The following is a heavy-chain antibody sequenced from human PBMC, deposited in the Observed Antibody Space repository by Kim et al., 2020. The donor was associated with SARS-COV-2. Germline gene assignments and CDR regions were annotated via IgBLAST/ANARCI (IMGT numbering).Heavy chain of an antibody. CDR3: AKNPTSSRLGLDS. CDR2: IYYTGST. D-gene: IGHD3-10*01. J-gene: IGHJ4*02. Sequence: SETLSLTCTVSGASISSSSYYWAWIRQPPGKGLEWIGRIYYTGSTSYNPSLKSRVTISLDTSKNQFSLKLSSVTATDTAVYYCAKNPTSSRLGLDSWGQGTLVTVSS. CDR1: GASISSSSYY. V-gene: IGHV4-39*01.